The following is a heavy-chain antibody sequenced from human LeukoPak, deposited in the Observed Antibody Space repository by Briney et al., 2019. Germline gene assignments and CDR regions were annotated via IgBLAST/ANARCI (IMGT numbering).Heavy chain of an antibody. J-gene: IGHJ4*02. CDR3: AKDDYGDYYY. CDR1: GFTFSIYE. D-gene: IGHD4-17*01. V-gene: IGHV3-48*03. CDR2: IRNSGSTI. Sequence: PGGTLRLSCAASGFTFSIYEMNWVRQAPGKGLEWVSYIRNSGSTIYIADSVKGRFTISRDSATQSLYLQMNSLRAEDTAVYYCAKDDYGDYYYWGQGTLVTVS.